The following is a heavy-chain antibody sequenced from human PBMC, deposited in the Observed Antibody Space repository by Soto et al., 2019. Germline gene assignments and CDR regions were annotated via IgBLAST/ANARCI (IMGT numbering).Heavy chain of an antibody. CDR3: AREEYYLTGYAYYAMDV. V-gene: IGHV3-23*01. CDR2: ISGSGGIT. D-gene: IGHD3-9*01. J-gene: IGHJ6*02. Sequence: PGGSLRLSCAASGFTFSSCAMSWVRQAPGKGLEWVSVISGSGGITYYADSVKGRFTISRDNSKNTLYLQMNSLRAEDTAVYYCAREEYYLTGYAYYAMDVWGQGTTVTVSS. CDR1: GFTFSSCA.